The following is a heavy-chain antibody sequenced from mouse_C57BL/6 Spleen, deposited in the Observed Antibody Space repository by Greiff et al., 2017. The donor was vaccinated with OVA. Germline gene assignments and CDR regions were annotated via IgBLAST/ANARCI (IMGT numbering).Heavy chain of an antibody. D-gene: IGHD1-1*01. CDR1: GYTFTGYW. CDR3: ARGIYYYGSSYDYFDY. CDR2: ILPGSGST. Sequence: QVQLQQSGAELMKPGASVKLSCKATGYTFTGYWIEWVKQRPGHGLEWIGEILPGSGSTNYNEKFKGKATFTADTSSNTAYMQLSSLTTEDSAIYYCARGIYYYGSSYDYFDYWGQGTTLTVSS. V-gene: IGHV1-9*01. J-gene: IGHJ2*01.